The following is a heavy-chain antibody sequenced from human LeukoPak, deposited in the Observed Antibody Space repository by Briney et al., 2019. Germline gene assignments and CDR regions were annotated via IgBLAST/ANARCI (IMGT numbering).Heavy chain of an antibody. J-gene: IGHJ2*01. CDR2: ISRTSTWI. D-gene: IGHD2-8*02. Sequence: GGSLGLSCAASGFTFSDYSMQWVRQAPGKGPEWASSISRTSTWIYYADSVKGRFTISRDNTGNSLYLQMNSLRAEDTAVYYCARGRRGVSRNEAWYFDLWGRGTLVTVSS. CDR3: ARGRRGVSRNEAWYFDL. V-gene: IGHV3-21*01. CDR1: GFTFSDYS.